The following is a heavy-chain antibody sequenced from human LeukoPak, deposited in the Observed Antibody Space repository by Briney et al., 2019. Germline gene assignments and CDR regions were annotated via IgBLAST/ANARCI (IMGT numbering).Heavy chain of an antibody. V-gene: IGHV3-30*01. Sequence: PGGSLRLSCAASGFIFSNYAMHWVRQAPGKGLEWVALISSDGSKTYHADSVKGRFSISRDNSKSTLYLQLNSLRAEDTSVYYCARDSTYWYDSGSSGPHYFEDWGQGTLVTVSS. J-gene: IGHJ4*02. CDR2: ISSDGSKT. CDR1: GFIFSNYA. D-gene: IGHD3-10*01. CDR3: ARDSTYWYDSGSSGPHYFED.